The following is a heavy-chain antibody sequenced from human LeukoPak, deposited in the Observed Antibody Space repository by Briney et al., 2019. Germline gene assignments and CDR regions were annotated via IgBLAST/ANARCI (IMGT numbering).Heavy chain of an antibody. D-gene: IGHD6-6*01. CDR2: ISGSGGST. CDR3: AKAGSSSSSPRGYFDY. J-gene: IGHJ4*02. CDR1: GFTFSSYA. V-gene: IGHV3-23*01. Sequence: PGGSLRLSCAASGFTFSSYAMSWVRQAPGKGLEWVSAISGSGGSTYYADSVKGRFTIPRDNSKNTLYLQMNSLRAEDTAVYYCAKAGSSSSSPRGYFDYWGQGTLVTVSS.